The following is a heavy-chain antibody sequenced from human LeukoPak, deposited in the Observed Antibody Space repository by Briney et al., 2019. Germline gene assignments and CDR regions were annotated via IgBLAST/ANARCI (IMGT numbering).Heavy chain of an antibody. J-gene: IGHJ4*02. CDR1: GFTFSSYA. Sequence: GGSLRLSCAASGFTFSSYAMSWVRQAPGKGLEWVSVISYSGGNTYYADSVKGRFTISRDNSKNTLYLQMDSLRAEDTAIYYCAKRATDSSSWYHFDYWGQGTLVAVSS. CDR2: ISYSGGNT. V-gene: IGHV3-23*01. D-gene: IGHD6-13*01. CDR3: AKRATDSSSWYHFDY.